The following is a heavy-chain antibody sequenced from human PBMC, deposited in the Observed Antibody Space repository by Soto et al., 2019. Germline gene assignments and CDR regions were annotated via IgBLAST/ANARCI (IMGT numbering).Heavy chain of an antibody. CDR1: GFTFSSYG. CDR3: AKGVVAATDWFDP. V-gene: IGHV3-30*18. D-gene: IGHD2-15*01. Sequence: GGSLRLSCAASGFTFSSYGMHWVRQAPGKGLEWVAVISYDGSNKYYADSVKGRFTISRDNSKNTLYLQMNSLRAEDTAVYYCAKGVVAATDWFDPWGQGTLVTVSS. CDR2: ISYDGSNK. J-gene: IGHJ5*02.